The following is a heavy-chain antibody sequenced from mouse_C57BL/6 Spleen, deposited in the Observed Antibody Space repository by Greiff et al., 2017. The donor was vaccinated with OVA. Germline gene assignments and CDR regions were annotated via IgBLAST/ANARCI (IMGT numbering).Heavy chain of an antibody. CDR3: ARMTFYAAMDY. CDR2: IWRGGST. Sequence: QVHVQQSGPGLVQPSPSLSITCTVSGFSFTSYGVHWVRQSPGKGLEWLGVIWRGGSTDYYAAFISRLSISKDNSKSQVCFKMNSLQADDTAIYYCARMTFYAAMDYWGQGTSVTVSS. D-gene: IGHD2-12*01. CDR1: GFSFTSYG. V-gene: IGHV2-2*01. J-gene: IGHJ4*01.